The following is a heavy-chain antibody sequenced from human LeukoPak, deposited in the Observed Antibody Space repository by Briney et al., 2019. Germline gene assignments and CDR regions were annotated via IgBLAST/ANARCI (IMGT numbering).Heavy chain of an antibody. CDR2: SSTYNDNT. D-gene: IGHD3-3*01. V-gene: IGHV1-18*01. CDR1: GYTFNSYD. J-gene: IGHJ4*02. Sequence: GASVKVSCKASGYTFNSYDISWVRQAPGPGLEWMAWSSTYNDNTNYALKVQGRATMTTATSTSTAFMELRSLRSEDPAVYYCGRVLRYDFWSAYYCDFGGRGTLVSVSS. CDR3: GRVLRYDFWSAYYCDF.